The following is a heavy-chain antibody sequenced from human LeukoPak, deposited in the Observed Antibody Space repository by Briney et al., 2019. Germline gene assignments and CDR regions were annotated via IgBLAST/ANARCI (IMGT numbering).Heavy chain of an antibody. D-gene: IGHD3-16*01. J-gene: IGHJ6*03. V-gene: IGHV4-59*01. CDR2: IYYSGST. CDR3: ARVMQLAYYYMDV. Sequence: PSETLSLTCTVSGCSISSYYWSWLRQPPGKGLEWIGYIYYSGSTNYNPSLKSRVTISVDTSKNQFSLKLSSVTAADTAVYYCARVMQLAYYYMDVWGKGTTVAVSS. CDR1: GCSISSYY.